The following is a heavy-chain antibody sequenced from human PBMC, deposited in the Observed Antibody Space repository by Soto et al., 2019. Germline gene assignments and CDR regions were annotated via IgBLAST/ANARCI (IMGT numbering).Heavy chain of an antibody. V-gene: IGHV5-51*01. J-gene: IGHJ4*02. CDR2: IYPGDSDT. Sequence: AASLKISCQGSGYSFSTYWIGWVRQMPGKGLEWMRIIYPGDSDTRYSPSFQGQVTISADKSISTAHLQWSSLKASDTAMHYCARQDSSGWYSAVTYWGQGTLVTAS. CDR1: GYSFSTYW. D-gene: IGHD6-19*01. CDR3: ARQDSSGWYSAVTY.